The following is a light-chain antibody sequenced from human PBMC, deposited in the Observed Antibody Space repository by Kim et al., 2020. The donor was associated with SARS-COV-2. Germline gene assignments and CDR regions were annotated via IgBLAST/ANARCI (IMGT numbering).Light chain of an antibody. CDR1: SSNIGSNT. CDR3: AAWDDSLNGYV. CDR2: TNN. Sequence: ELTQPPSASGTPGQRVTISCSGSSSNIGSNTVNWYQQLPGTAPKLLMYTNNQRPSGVPDRFYGSKSGTSASLAISGLQSEDEADYYCAAWDDSLNGYVFGTGTKVTVL. V-gene: IGLV1-44*01. J-gene: IGLJ1*01.